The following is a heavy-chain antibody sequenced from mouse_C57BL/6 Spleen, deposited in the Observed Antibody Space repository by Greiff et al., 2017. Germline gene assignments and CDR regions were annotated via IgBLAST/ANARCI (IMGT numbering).Heavy chain of an antibody. J-gene: IGHJ4*01. D-gene: IGHD2-3*01. V-gene: IGHV1-72*01. CDR2: IDPNSGGT. Sequence: QVQLKQPGAELVKPGASVKLSCKASGYTFTSYWMHWVKQRPGRGLEWIGRIDPNSGGTKYNEKFKSKATLTVDKPSSTAYMQLSSLTSEDSAVYYCARSGIYDGYYGGAMDYWGQGTSVTVSS. CDR1: GYTFTSYW. CDR3: ARSGIYDGYYGGAMDY.